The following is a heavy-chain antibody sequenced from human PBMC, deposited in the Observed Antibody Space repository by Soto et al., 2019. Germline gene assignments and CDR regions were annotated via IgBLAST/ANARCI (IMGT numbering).Heavy chain of an antibody. Sequence: GGSLRLSCAASGFTFSSYAMSWVRQAPGKGLEWVSAISGSGGSTYYADSVKGRFTISRDNSKNTLYLQMNSLRAEDTAVYYCAKALYYYGSGSPDRIWYYYYYRDVWGKGTTVTVSS. CDR1: GFTFSSYA. J-gene: IGHJ6*03. V-gene: IGHV3-23*01. CDR2: ISGSGGST. D-gene: IGHD3-10*01. CDR3: AKALYYYGSGSPDRIWYYYYYRDV.